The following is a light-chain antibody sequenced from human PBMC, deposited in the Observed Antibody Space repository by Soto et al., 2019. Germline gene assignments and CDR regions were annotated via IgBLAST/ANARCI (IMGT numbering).Light chain of an antibody. CDR3: AAWDDSLSAWV. V-gene: IGLV1-47*01. Sequence: QPVLTQPPSASGTPGQRVTISCSGGSYNVGKNLVYWYQQRPGTAPKLIIFKNNQRPSGVPDRFSGYNSGSSASLAISGLRSEDEADYFCAAWDDSLSAWVFGGGTKVTVL. CDR1: SYNVGKNL. CDR2: KNN. J-gene: IGLJ3*02.